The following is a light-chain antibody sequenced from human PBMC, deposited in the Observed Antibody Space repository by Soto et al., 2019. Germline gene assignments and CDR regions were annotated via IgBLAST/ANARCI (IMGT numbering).Light chain of an antibody. V-gene: IGKV1-39*01. CDR1: QSINTA. CDR3: QQSYSTLT. Sequence: DIQITQSPSSLSASIGYIFTITFRASQSINTALNWYQQKPGKAPRLLIYAASSLQSGVPSTFSGSGSGTDFTLTISSLQPEDFATYYCQQSYSTLTFGQGTRLEIK. J-gene: IGKJ5*01. CDR2: AAS.